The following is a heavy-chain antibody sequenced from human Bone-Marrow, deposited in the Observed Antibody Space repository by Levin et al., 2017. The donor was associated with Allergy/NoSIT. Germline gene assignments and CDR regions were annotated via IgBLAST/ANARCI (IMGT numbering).Heavy chain of an antibody. Sequence: GESLKISCAASGFTFSSYAMSWVRQAPGKGLEWVSAISGSGGSTYYADSVKGRFTISRDNSKNTLYLQMNSLRAEDTDVYYCAKLSRGLLGDYGMDVWGQGTTVTVSS. V-gene: IGHV3-23*01. CDR3: AKLSRGLLGDYGMDV. CDR1: GFTFSSYA. D-gene: IGHD3-16*02. CDR2: ISGSGGST. J-gene: IGHJ6*02.